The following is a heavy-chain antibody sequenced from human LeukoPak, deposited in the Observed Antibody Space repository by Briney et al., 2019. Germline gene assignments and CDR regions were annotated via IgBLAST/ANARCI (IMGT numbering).Heavy chain of an antibody. CDR3: ARVWGGSSWHQYYYYYYMDV. D-gene: IGHD6-13*01. J-gene: IGHJ6*03. Sequence: PSETLSLTCTVSGYSISSGYYWSWIRQPPGKGLEWIGYIYYSGSTNYNPSLKSRVTISVDTSKNQFSLKLSSVTAADTAVYYCARVWGGSSWHQYYYYYYMDVWGKGTTVTVSS. CDR2: IYYSGST. CDR1: GYSISSGYY. V-gene: IGHV4-61*01.